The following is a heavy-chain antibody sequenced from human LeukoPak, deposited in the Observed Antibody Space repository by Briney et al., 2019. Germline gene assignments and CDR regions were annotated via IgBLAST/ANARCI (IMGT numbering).Heavy chain of an antibody. CDR3: ARDQMAAAGNFDH. Sequence: GGSLRLSCAASGFTFSSYGMHWVRQAPGKGLEWVAVIWYDGSNKYYADSVKGRFTISRDNSKNTLYLQMNSLRAEDTAVYNCARDQMAAAGNFDHWGQGTLVTVSS. D-gene: IGHD6-13*01. J-gene: IGHJ4*02. CDR2: IWYDGSNK. V-gene: IGHV3-33*01. CDR1: GFTFSSYG.